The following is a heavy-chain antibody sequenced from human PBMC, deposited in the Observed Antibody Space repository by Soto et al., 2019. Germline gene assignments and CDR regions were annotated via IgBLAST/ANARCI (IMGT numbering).Heavy chain of an antibody. D-gene: IGHD2-15*01. CDR1: GGSISSYY. V-gene: IGHV4-4*07. J-gene: IGHJ4*02. Sequence: LSLTCSVSGGSISSYYWDWIRQPAGKGLEWIGRIYSSGSTNYNPSLQSRVTMSVDTSKNQFSLKLSSVTAADTAVYYCARETCSGGSCYAFFDYWGQGTLVTVSS. CDR2: IYSSGST. CDR3: ARETCSGGSCYAFFDY.